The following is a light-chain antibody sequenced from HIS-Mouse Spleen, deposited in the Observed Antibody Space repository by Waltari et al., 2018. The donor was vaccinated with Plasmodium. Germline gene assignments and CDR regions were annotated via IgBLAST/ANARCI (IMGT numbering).Light chain of an antibody. CDR1: ALPKQY. CDR3: QSADSSGTYRV. J-gene: IGLJ2*01. V-gene: IGLV3-25*03. CDR2: KDS. Sequence: SYELTQPPSVSVSPGQTARITCSGDALPKQYAYWYLQKPGQAPVLVIYKDSERPSGIPERFSGSSSGTTVTLTISGVQAEDEADYYCQSADSSGTYRVFGGGTKLTVL.